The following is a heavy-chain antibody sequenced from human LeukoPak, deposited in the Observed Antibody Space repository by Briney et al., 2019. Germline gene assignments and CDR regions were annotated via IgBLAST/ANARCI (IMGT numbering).Heavy chain of an antibody. CDR1: GGSISNYY. V-gene: IGHV4-59*01. Sequence: PSETLSLTCTVSGGSISNYYWSWIRQPPGKGLEWIGYIHYSGSTNYNPSFKSRVTISVDTSRNQFSLKLRSVTAADTAVYYCARVGLYSYGNSAYYPYYFDYWGQGTLVTVSS. CDR2: IHYSGST. J-gene: IGHJ4*02. D-gene: IGHD3-22*01. CDR3: ARVGLYSYGNSAYYPYYFDY.